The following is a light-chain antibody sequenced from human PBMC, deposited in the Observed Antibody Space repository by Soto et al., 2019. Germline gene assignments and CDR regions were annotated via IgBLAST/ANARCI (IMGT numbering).Light chain of an antibody. CDR3: HQYGGSPRT. Sequence: EIVLTQSPGTLSLSPGERATLSCRASQSVSSSYLAWYQQKPGQAPRLLLHGASSRATGIPDRISSSGSGTHFTLTISRLEPEDVAVYYYHQYGGSPRTLGQGTKVEIK. V-gene: IGKV3-20*01. CDR2: GAS. CDR1: QSVSSSY. J-gene: IGKJ1*01.